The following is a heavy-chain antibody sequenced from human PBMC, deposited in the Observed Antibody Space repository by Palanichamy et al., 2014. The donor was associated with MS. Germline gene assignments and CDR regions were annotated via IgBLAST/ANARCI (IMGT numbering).Heavy chain of an antibody. D-gene: IGHD2/OR15-2a*01. CDR3: ARFYGFGYGLDV. Sequence: QLVESGGGLVPXGGGPLRLSCAASGFTVSSNYINWVRQAPGKGLEWVSIIYSVGTTYYADSVKGRFTISRDTSNNTVFLQMNSLRPEDTAVYFCARFYGFGYGLDVWGQGTTVTVSS. CDR2: IYSVGTT. CDR1: GFTVSSNY. J-gene: IGHJ6*02. V-gene: IGHV3-53*04.